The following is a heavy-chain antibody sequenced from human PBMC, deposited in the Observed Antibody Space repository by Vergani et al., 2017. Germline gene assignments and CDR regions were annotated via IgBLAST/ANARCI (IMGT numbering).Heavy chain of an antibody. J-gene: IGHJ4*02. D-gene: IGHD3-3*01. V-gene: IGHV4-31*03. CDR1: GVSISSGGYY. Sequence: QVQLQESGPGLVPPSQTLSLTCTVSGVSISSGGYYWSWIRQHPGKGLEWIGYIYYSGSTYYNPSLKRRVTISVDTSKNQFSLKLSSVTAADTAVYYCARGLSNYDFWSGYYKWGEGTLVTVSS. CDR2: IYYSGST. CDR3: ARGLSNYDFWSGYYK.